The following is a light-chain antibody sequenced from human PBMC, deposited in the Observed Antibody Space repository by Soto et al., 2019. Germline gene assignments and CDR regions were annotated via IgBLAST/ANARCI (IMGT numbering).Light chain of an antibody. V-gene: IGLV1-44*01. CDR1: GSNIGSNT. Sequence: HSVLTQPPSASGTPGQRVSISCSGSGSNIGSNTVHWYQQLPGTAPKLLLYTNNRRPSGVPDRFSGSKSGTSASLGISGLQSEDEADYYCATWDDSLNGPVFGGGTKLTVL. J-gene: IGLJ3*02. CDR2: TNN. CDR3: ATWDDSLNGPV.